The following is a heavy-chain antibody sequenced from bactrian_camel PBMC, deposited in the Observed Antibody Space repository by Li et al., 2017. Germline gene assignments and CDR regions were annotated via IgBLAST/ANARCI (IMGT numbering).Heavy chain of an antibody. CDR3: ATDLMGYPWNFRY. Sequence: HVQLVESGGGSVQPGGSLRLHCATSGYTKCMAWFRQVTGREREAVASIAMDGSTSYIDSVKGRFTISVDKAKKTLYLQMDSLKVEDTAMYYCATDLMGYPWNFRYRGQGTQVTVS. J-gene: IGHJ6*01. CDR2: IAMDGST. CDR1: GYTKC. D-gene: IGHD3*01. V-gene: IGHV3S53*01.